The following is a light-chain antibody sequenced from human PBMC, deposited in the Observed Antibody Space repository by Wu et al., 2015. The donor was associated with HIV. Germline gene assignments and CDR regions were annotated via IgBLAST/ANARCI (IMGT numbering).Light chain of an antibody. Sequence: EIVMTQSPAALSASPGERVTLSCRASQSVSSNLAWYQQKPGQAPRLLIYGASTRATGIPARFSGSGSGTEFTLTISSLQSDSFAVYYCQQYNNWPRTFGQGTKVEIK. J-gene: IGKJ1*01. CDR3: QQYNNWPRT. V-gene: IGKV3-15*01. CDR1: QSVSSN. CDR2: GAS.